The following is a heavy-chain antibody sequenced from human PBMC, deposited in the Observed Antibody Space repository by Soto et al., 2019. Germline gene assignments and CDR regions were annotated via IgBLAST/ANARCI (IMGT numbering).Heavy chain of an antibody. Sequence: PSETLSLTCAVYGGSFSGYYWTWIRQPPGTGLEWIGEINHSGSTNYNPSLKSRVTMSVDTSKNQFSLKLISVTAADTAKYFCAREGNLGRWLQPLDFWGQGTLVTVSS. D-gene: IGHD5-12*01. CDR1: GGSFSGYY. V-gene: IGHV4-34*01. CDR2: INHSGST. J-gene: IGHJ4*02. CDR3: AREGNLGRWLQPLDF.